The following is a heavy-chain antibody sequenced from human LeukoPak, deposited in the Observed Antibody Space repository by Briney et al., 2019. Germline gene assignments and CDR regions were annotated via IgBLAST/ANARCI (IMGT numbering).Heavy chain of an antibody. CDR1: GYTFTSYG. Sequence: ASVKVSCKASGYTFTSYGINWVRQAPGQGLEWMGWISAYNGNTIYAQKLQGRVTMTTDTSTSTAYMYLRSLRSDDTAVYYCASGGRGFYYDISGYFDYWGQGTLVSVSS. CDR2: ISAYNGNT. J-gene: IGHJ4*02. D-gene: IGHD3-22*01. CDR3: ASGGRGFYYDISGYFDY. V-gene: IGHV1-18*01.